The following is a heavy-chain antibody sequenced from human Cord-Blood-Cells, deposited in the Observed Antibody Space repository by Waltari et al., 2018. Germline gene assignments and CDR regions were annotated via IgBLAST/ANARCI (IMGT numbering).Heavy chain of an antibody. CDR1: GGSVSSGSYS. D-gene: IGHD3-3*01. CDR2: IYYGGST. CDR3: ASTFGVVITSFDY. Sequence: QVQLQESGPGLVKPSETLSLTCTVSGGSVSSGSYSWSWIRQPPGKGLEWIGYIYYGGSTNYNPSLKSRVTISVDTSKNQFSLKLSSVTAADTAVYYCASTFGVVITSFDYWGQGTLVTVSS. J-gene: IGHJ4*02. V-gene: IGHV4-61*01.